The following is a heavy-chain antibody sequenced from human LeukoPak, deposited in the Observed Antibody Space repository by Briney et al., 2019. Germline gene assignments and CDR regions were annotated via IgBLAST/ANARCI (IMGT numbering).Heavy chain of an antibody. CDR1: GFTFDDYA. CDR3: AKGGFLGSWSYCDY. V-gene: IGHV3-9*03. Sequence: GRSLRLSCAASGFTFDDYAMHWVRQAPGKGLEWVSGISWNSGSIGYADSVKGRFTISRDNAKNSLYLQMNSLRAEDMALYYCAKGGFLGSWSYCDYWGQGTLVTVSS. D-gene: IGHD6-13*01. J-gene: IGHJ4*02. CDR2: ISWNSGSI.